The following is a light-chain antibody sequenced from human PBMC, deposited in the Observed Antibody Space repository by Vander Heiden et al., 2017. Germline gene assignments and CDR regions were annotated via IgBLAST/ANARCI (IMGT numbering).Light chain of an antibody. Sequence: QSALTQPASVSGSPGQSIPISCDGTSSDVGSYNLVSWYQQHPGKAPKLMIYEGSKRPSGVSNRFSGSKSGNTASLTISGLQAEDEADYYCCSYAGSSTLVFGGGTKLTVL. V-gene: IGLV2-23*01. CDR3: CSYAGSSTLV. CDR1: SSDVGSYNL. CDR2: EGS. J-gene: IGLJ3*02.